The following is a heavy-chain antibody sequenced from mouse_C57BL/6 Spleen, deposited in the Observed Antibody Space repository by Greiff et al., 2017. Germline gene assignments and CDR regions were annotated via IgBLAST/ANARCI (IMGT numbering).Heavy chain of an antibody. CDR3: ARYMARGNFGIAY. CDR2: IRNKANGYTT. D-gene: IGHD2-1*01. J-gene: IGHJ3*01. V-gene: IGHV7-3*01. CDR1: GFTFTDYY. Sequence: EVQRVESGGGLVQPGGSLSLSCAASGFTFTDYYMSWVRQPPGKALEWLGFIRNKANGYTTEYSASVKGRFTISRDNSQSILYLQMNALRAEDSATYYCARYMARGNFGIAYWGQGTLVTVSA.